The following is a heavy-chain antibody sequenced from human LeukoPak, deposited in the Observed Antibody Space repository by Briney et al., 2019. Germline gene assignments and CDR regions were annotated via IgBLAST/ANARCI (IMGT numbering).Heavy chain of an antibody. CDR1: GYTFTGYY. V-gene: IGHV1-2*02. D-gene: IGHD3-10*01. J-gene: IGHJ5*02. CDR2: INPNSGGT. Sequence: ASVKVSCKASGYTFTGYYMHWVRQAPGQGLEWMGWINPNSGGTNYAQKFQGRVTMTRDTSISTPYMELSRLRSDDTAVYYCARSEITMVRGVIIRSGSWFDPWGQGTLVTVSS. CDR3: ARSEITMVRGVIIRSGSWFDP.